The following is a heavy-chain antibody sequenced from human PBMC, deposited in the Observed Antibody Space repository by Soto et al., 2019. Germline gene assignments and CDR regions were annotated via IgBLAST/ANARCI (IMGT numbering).Heavy chain of an antibody. J-gene: IGHJ6*02. V-gene: IGHV3-30*18. CDR1: GFTFSSYG. CDR2: ISYDGSNK. D-gene: IGHD1-1*01. CDR3: AKSGTGTYYYYGMDV. Sequence: QVQLVESGGGVVQPGRSLRLSCAASGFTFSSYGMHWVRQAPGKGLEWVAVISYDGSNKYYADSVKGRFTISRDNSKNTLYLQMNSLSAEDTAVYYCAKSGTGTYYYYGMDVWGQGTTVTVSS.